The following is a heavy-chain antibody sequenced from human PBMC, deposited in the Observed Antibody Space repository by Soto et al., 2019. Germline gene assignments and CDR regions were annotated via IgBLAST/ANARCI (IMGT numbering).Heavy chain of an antibody. V-gene: IGHV1-69*13. CDR2: IIPIFGTA. Sequence: SVKVSCKASGGTFSSYAISWVRQAPGQGLEWMGGIIPIFGTANYAQKFQGRVTITADESTSTAYMELSSLTSEDTAVYYCASQCLVQGGYYYYGMDVWGQGTTVTVSS. D-gene: IGHD6-19*01. CDR3: ASQCLVQGGYYYYGMDV. J-gene: IGHJ6*02. CDR1: GGTFSSYA.